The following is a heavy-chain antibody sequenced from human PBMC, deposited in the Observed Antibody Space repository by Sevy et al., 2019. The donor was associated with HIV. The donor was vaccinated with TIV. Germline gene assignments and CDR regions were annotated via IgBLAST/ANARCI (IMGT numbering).Heavy chain of an antibody. CDR1: GYTFTSYD. CDR3: ARSILRSSPKNNWFDP. J-gene: IGHJ5*02. Sequence: ASVKVSCKASGYTFTSYDINWVRQATGQGLEWMGWMNPNSGNTGYAQKFQGRVTMTRNTSISTAYMELSSLRSEDTAVYYCARSILRSSPKNNWFDPWGQGTLVTVSS. D-gene: IGHD3-3*01. CDR2: MNPNSGNT. V-gene: IGHV1-8*01.